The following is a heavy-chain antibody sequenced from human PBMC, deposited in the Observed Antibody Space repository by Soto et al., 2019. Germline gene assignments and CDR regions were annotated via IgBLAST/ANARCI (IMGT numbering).Heavy chain of an antibody. CDR2: IYYSGRT. D-gene: IGHD2-2*01. Sequence: SETLSLTCTVSGGSITSDDYYWSWIRQPPGKGLEWIGYIYYSGRTHYNPSLESRLTISVDTSKNQFSLKLTSVTAADTAVYFCARLVVVAPVANAWGQGTLVTVSS. V-gene: IGHV4-30-4*01. J-gene: IGHJ5*02. CDR3: ARLVVVAPVANA. CDR1: GGSITSDDYY.